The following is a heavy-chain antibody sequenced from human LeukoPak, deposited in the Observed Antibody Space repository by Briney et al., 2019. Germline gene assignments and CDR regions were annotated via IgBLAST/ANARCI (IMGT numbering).Heavy chain of an antibody. CDR2: IHYSGST. J-gene: IGHJ1*01. Sequence: SETLSLTCTVAGSSISSSSYYWGWLRQPPGKGLEWIGSIHYSGSTYYNASLKSRVTISVDTSKNQFSLKLSSVTAADTAVYYCARVYSSSGWYGSFQHWGQGTLVSVSS. CDR3: ARVYSSSGWYGSFQH. V-gene: IGHV4-39*07. CDR1: GSSISSSSYY. D-gene: IGHD6-19*01.